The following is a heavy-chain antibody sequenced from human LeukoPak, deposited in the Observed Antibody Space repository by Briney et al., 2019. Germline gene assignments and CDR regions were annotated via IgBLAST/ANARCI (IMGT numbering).Heavy chain of an antibody. CDR1: GSSISSYY. Sequence: SETLSLTCTVSGSSISSYYWSWIRQSAGKGLEWIGRIHTSGSTNYNPSLKSRVTISVDTSKNQFSLKLSSVTAADTAVYYCARHRYCSSTSCYRSGAFDIWGQGTMVTVSS. D-gene: IGHD2-2*02. CDR2: IHTSGST. V-gene: IGHV4-4*07. CDR3: ARHRYCSSTSCYRSGAFDI. J-gene: IGHJ3*02.